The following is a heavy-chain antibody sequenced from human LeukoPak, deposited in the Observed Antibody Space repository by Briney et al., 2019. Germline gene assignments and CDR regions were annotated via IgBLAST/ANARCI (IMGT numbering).Heavy chain of an antibody. Sequence: ASVKVSCKASGYTFTGYYMHWVRQAPGQGLEWMGRINPNSGGTNYAQKFQGRVTMTRDTSISTAYMELSRLRSDDTAVYYCARDNRYSYGSEYGMDVWGQGTTVTVSS. CDR2: INPNSGGT. CDR3: ARDNRYSYGSEYGMDV. CDR1: GYTFTGYY. V-gene: IGHV1-2*06. D-gene: IGHD5-18*01. J-gene: IGHJ6*02.